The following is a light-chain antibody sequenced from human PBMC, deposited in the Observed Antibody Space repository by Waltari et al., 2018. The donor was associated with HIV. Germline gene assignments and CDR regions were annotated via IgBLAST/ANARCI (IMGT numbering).Light chain of an antibody. CDR2: SNN. Sequence: QSVLTQSPSASGTPGQRVTISCSGGSSNIGSNGVDWYQQFPGTAPKLLIYSNNRRPSGVPDLFSGSKSGTSASLAISVLQSEDEATYYCATLDDSLNGPIFGGGTRLTVL. V-gene: IGLV1-44*01. CDR1: SSNIGSNG. J-gene: IGLJ2*01. CDR3: ATLDDSLNGPI.